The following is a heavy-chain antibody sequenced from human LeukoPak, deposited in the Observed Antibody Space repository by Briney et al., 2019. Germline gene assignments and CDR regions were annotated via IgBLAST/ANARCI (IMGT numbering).Heavy chain of an antibody. V-gene: IGHV4-4*07. D-gene: IGHD3-3*01. CDR1: GGSISSYY. J-gene: IGHJ5*02. CDR2: IYTSGST. Sequence: SETLSLTCTVSGGSISSYYWSWIRQPAGKGLEWIGRIYTSGSTNYNPSLKSRVTMSVDTSKNQFSLKLSSVTAADTAVYYCARAGWSGYYLYNWFDPWGQGTLVTVSS. CDR3: ARAGWSGYYLYNWFDP.